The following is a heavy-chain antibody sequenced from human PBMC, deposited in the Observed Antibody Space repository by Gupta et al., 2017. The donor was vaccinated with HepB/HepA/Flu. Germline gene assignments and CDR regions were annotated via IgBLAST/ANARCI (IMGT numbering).Heavy chain of an antibody. D-gene: IGHD3-10*01. CDR2: IYYSGST. V-gene: IGHV4-31*03. CDR3: ARDGHYYGSGTSIPGGMDV. CDR1: GGSISSGGYY. Sequence: SQTLSLTCTVSGGSISSGGYYWSWIRQHPGKGLEWIGYIYYSGSTYYNPSLKSRVTISVDTSKNQFSLKLSSVTAADTAVYYCARDGHYYGSGTSIPGGMDVWGQGTTVTVSS. J-gene: IGHJ6*02.